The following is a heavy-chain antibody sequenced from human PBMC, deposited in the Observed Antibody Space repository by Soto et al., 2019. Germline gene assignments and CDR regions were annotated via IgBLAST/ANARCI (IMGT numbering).Heavy chain of an antibody. Sequence: LSLTCTVSGGSISSYYWSWIRQPPGKGLEWIGYIYYSGSTNYNPSLKSRVTISVDTSKNQFSLKLSSVTAADTAVYYCARDSRVVVAAYSLLGMDVWGQGTTVTVSS. CDR3: ARDSRVVVAAYSLLGMDV. CDR2: IYYSGST. CDR1: GGSISSYY. D-gene: IGHD2-15*01. V-gene: IGHV4-59*01. J-gene: IGHJ6*02.